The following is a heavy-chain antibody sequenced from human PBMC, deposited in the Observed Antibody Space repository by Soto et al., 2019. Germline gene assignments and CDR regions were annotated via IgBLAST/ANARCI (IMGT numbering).Heavy chain of an antibody. CDR3: ARDYGKGGFDYFDP. D-gene: IGHD3-9*01. V-gene: IGHV1-2*02. Sequence: ASVKVSCKASEYSFTGHYLHWVRQAPGQGLEWMGWIDPKSGDTKYAPKFRDRVTMTSDTSIDTAYMDLSDLTYDDTAVYYCARDYGKGGFDYFDPWGQGTLVTVSS. J-gene: IGHJ5*02. CDR2: IDPKSGDT. CDR1: EYSFTGHY.